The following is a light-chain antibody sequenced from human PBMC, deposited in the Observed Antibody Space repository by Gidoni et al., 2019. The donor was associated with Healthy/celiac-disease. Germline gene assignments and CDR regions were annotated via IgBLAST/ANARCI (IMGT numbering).Light chain of an antibody. CDR2: AAS. CDR1: QSISSY. V-gene: IGKV1-39*01. CDR3: QQSYSTPLT. Sequence: DIQMTQTPSSLSASVGDRVTITCRASQSISSYLNCYQQKPGKAPKLLIYAASSLQSGVPSRFSGIGSGTDFTLTISSLQPEDFATYYCQQSYSTPLTFGGGTKVEIK. J-gene: IGKJ4*01.